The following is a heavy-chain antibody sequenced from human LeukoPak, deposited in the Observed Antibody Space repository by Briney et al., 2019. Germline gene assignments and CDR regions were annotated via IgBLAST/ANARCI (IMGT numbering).Heavy chain of an antibody. V-gene: IGHV3-30-3*02. CDR3: AKHGRGVALTGPYYFDY. D-gene: IGHD2-15*01. J-gene: IGHJ4*02. Sequence: PGGSLRLSCAASGFTFSNYPMYWVRQAPGKGLEWVALISYDGSNKYYADSVKGRFTISRDNAKNSLYLQMNSLRAEDTALYYCAKHGRGVALTGPYYFDYWGQGTLVTVSS. CDR1: GFTFSNYP. CDR2: ISYDGSNK.